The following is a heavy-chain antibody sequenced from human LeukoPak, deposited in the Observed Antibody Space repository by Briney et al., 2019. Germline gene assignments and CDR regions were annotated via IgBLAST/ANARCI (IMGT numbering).Heavy chain of an antibody. CDR3: ARDGLYYGSGSLGDY. CDR2: FSSSSSTI. D-gene: IGHD3-10*01. Sequence: QPGGSLRFSVAAPGSTFISNSMTGAGQAPGKGLGWVSYFSSSSSTIYYADSVKGRFTISRDNAKNSLYLQMNSLRAEDTAVYYCARDGLYYGSGSLGDYWGQGTLVTVSS. J-gene: IGHJ4*02. CDR1: GSTFISNS. V-gene: IGHV3-48*01.